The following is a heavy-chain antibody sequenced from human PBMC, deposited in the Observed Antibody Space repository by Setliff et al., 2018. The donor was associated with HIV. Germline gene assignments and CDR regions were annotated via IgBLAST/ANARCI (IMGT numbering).Heavy chain of an antibody. Sequence: ASVKVSCKASGYTFSDYYMHWVRQAPGQGLEWIGWINPYSGGTNYERKFQGRVTMTRDTPISTAYMELSRLRSGDTAVYYCARERSSTLRWFDPWGQGTLVTVSS. V-gene: IGHV1-2*02. D-gene: IGHD6-13*01. CDR2: INPYSGGT. CDR3: ARERSSTLRWFDP. J-gene: IGHJ5*02. CDR1: GYTFSDYY.